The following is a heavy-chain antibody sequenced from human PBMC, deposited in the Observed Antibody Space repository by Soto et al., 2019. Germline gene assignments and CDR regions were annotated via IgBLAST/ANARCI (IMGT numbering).Heavy chain of an antibody. CDR1: GGSISSSSYY. J-gene: IGHJ4*02. CDR3: ARNYYDGSGHFY. Sequence: SETLSLTCTVSGGSISSSSYYWGWIRQPPGKGLEWIGSIYYSGSTHSNPSLKSRVTISVDTSKNQVSLKLSSVTAADTAVYYCARNYYDGSGHFYWGQGTLVTVSS. D-gene: IGHD3-22*01. V-gene: IGHV4-39*01. CDR2: IYYSGST.